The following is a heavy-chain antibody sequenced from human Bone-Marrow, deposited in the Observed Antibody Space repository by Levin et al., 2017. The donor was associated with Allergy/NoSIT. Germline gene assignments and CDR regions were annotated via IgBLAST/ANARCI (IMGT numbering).Heavy chain of an antibody. J-gene: IGHJ4*02. CDR1: GFTFSSYG. CDR2: ISYDGSNK. Sequence: GGSLRLSCAASGFTFSSYGMHWVRQAPGKGLEWVAVISYDGSNKYYADSVKGRFTISRDNSKNTLYLQMNSLRAEDTAVYYCARPGSYSGSYFADYWGQGTLVTVSS. CDR3: ARPGSYSGSYFADY. V-gene: IGHV3-30*03. D-gene: IGHD1-26*01.